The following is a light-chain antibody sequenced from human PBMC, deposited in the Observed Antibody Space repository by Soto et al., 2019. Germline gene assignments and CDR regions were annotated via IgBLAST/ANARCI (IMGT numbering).Light chain of an antibody. CDR2: DAS. V-gene: IGKV3-11*01. J-gene: IGKJ4*01. CDR3: QQRSNWPPGALT. Sequence: EIVLTQSPATLSLSPGERATLSCRASQSVSSYLAWYQQKPGQAPRLLIYDASNRATGIPARFSGSGSGTDFTLTIGSLEPEDFAVYYCQQRSNWPPGALTFGGGTKVEIK. CDR1: QSVSSY.